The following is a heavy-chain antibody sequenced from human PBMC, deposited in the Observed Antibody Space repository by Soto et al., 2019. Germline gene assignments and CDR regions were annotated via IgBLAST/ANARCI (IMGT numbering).Heavy chain of an antibody. V-gene: IGHV3-23*01. CDR3: AKVGVYCSGGSCYSWFDP. CDR1: GLTFRNHA. J-gene: IGHJ5*02. Sequence: GGSLRLSCAASGLTFRNHAMSWVRQGPGKGLEWVSTIAPIGYSTHYADSVKGRFTISRDDSKSTLDLEMNSLRAEDTAVYYCAKVGVYCSGGSCYSWFDPWGQGTLVTVSS. D-gene: IGHD2-15*01. CDR2: IAPIGYST.